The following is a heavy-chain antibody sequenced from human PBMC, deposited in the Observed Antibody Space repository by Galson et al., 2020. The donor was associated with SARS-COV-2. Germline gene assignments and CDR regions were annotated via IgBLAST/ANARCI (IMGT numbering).Heavy chain of an antibody. V-gene: IGHV1-3*01. D-gene: IGHD3-22*01. CDR1: GYTFTSYA. Sequence: ASVTVSCKASGYTFTSYAMHWVRQAPGQRLEWMGWINAGNGNTKYSQKFQGRVTITRDTSASTAYMELSSLRSEDTAVYYCARCPWDYYDSRVAFDIWGQGTMVTVSS. CDR2: INAGNGNT. CDR3: ARCPWDYYDSRVAFDI. J-gene: IGHJ3*02.